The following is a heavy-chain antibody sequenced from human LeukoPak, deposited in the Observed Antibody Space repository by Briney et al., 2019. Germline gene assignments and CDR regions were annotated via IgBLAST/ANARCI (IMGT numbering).Heavy chain of an antibody. D-gene: IGHD3-10*01. CDR3: ARGRRGYYGSGSQFDNWFDP. Sequence: SETLSLTCTVSGYSISSGYYWGWIRQPPGKGLEWIGSIYHSGSTYYNQSLKSRVTISVDTSKNQFSLKLSSVTAADTAVYYCARGRRGYYGSGSQFDNWFDPWGQGTLVTVSS. CDR2: IYHSGST. J-gene: IGHJ5*02. V-gene: IGHV4-38-2*02. CDR1: GYSISSGYY.